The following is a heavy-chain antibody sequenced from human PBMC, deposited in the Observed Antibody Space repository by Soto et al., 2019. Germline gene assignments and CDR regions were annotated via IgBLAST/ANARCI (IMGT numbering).Heavy chain of an antibody. CDR3: ARDLGYCTNGVCYLYYYYGMDV. D-gene: IGHD2-8*01. CDR1: GYTFTRYG. Sequence: ASVKVSCKASGYTFTRYGISWVRQAPGQGLAWMGWISAYNGNTNYAQKLQGRVTMTTDTSTSTAYMELRSLRSDDTAVYYCARDLGYCTNGVCYLYYYYGMDVWGQGTTVTVSS. J-gene: IGHJ6*02. CDR2: ISAYNGNT. V-gene: IGHV1-18*01.